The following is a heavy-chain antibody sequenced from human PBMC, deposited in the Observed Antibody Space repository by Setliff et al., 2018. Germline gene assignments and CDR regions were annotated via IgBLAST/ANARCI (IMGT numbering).Heavy chain of an antibody. D-gene: IGHD3-10*01. CDR3: ARDISLGKAAVWFGELKGWFDP. V-gene: IGHV1-69*04. CDR2: IIPILGIA. Sequence: SVKVSCKASGYTFTSYAISWVRQAPGQGLEWMGRIIPILGIANYAQKFQGRVTITADKSTSTAYMELSSLRSEDTAVYYCARDISLGKAAVWFGELKGWFDPWGQGTLVTVSS. J-gene: IGHJ5*02. CDR1: GYTFTSYA.